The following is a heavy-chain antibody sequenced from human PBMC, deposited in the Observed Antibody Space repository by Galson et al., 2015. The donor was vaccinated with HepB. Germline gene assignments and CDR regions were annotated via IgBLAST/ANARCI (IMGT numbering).Heavy chain of an antibody. J-gene: IGHJ6*02. V-gene: IGHV3-23*01. CDR3: ADGSGSYYKGNAPGLYYGMDV. CDR2: ISGSGGST. D-gene: IGHD3-10*01. CDR1: GFTFSSYA. Sequence: SLRLSCAASGFTFSSYAMSWVRQAPGKGLEWVSAISGSGGSTYYADSVKGRFTISRDNSKNTLYLQMNSLRAEDTAVYYCADGSGSYYKGNAPGLYYGMDVWGQGTTVTVSS.